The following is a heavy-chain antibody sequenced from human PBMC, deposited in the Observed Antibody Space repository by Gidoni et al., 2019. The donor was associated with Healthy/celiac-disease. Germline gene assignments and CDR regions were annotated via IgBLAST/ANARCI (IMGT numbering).Heavy chain of an antibody. D-gene: IGHD2-2*01. CDR2: ISGSGVNT. V-gene: IGHV3-23*01. J-gene: IGHJ5*02. CDR3: AKSPIVVTPAAIRTPRVNWFDP. Sequence: LEGVSAISGSGVNTYYADSVKGRFTISRDNSKNTLYVQMNSLRAEDTAVYYCAKSPIVVTPAAIRTPRVNWFDPWGQGTLVTVSS.